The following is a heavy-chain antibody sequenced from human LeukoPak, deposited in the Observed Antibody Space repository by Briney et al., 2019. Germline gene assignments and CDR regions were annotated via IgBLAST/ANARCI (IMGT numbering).Heavy chain of an antibody. Sequence: SETLSLTCTVSGGSISSDYWSWIRQPPGKGLEWIGSINYSGSTYCNPSLKSRVTISVDTSKNQFSLKLSSVTAADTAVYYCARLSPYLGSGSSAFPDDFWGQGTLVTVSS. CDR3: ARLSPYLGSGSSAFPDDF. CDR1: GGSISSDY. CDR2: INYSGST. D-gene: IGHD3-10*01. V-gene: IGHV4-59*05. J-gene: IGHJ4*02.